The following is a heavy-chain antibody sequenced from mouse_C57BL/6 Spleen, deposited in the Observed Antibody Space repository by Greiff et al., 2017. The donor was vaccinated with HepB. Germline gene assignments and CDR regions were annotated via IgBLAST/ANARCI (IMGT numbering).Heavy chain of an antibody. V-gene: IGHV3-6*01. CDR1: GYSITSGYY. D-gene: IGHD2-5*01. J-gene: IGHJ4*01. Sequence: DVQLQESGPGLVKPSQSLSLTCSVTGYSITSGYYWNWIRQFPGNKLEWMGYISYDGSNNYNPSLKNRISITRDTSKNQFFLKLNSVTTEDTATYYCARYSNYYAMDYWGQGTSVTVSS. CDR3: ARYSNYYAMDY. CDR2: ISYDGSN.